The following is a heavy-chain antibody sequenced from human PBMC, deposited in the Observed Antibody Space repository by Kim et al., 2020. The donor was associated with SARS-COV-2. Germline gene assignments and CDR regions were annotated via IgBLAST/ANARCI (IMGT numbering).Heavy chain of an antibody. V-gene: IGHV3-11*01. J-gene: IGHJ4*02. Sequence: GGSLRLSCAASGLSFSDSYMNWVRQAPGKGLEWLSFISTRGESIFYADSVEGRLTISRDNAKNSLYLQMNYLRDEDTAVYYCARSGNGYNAFGIWGQGDLVTVSS. D-gene: IGHD5-12*01. CDR1: GLSFSDSY. CDR2: ISTRGESI. CDR3: ARSGNGYNAFGI.